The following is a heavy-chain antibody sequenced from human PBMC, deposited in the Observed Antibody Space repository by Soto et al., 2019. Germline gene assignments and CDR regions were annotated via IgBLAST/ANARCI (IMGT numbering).Heavy chain of an antibody. D-gene: IGHD4-17*01. CDR1: GFTFSSYG. CDR2: ISYDGNNK. V-gene: IGHV3-30*18. J-gene: IGHJ6*02. Sequence: HPGGSLRLSCAASGFTFSSYGMHWVRQAPGKGLEWVAVISYDGNNKYYADSVKGRFTISRDNSKNTLYLQMNSLRAEDTAVYYCAKVSWYDYGDYGRRYGGGMDVWGQGTTVTVSS. CDR3: AKVSWYDYGDYGRRYGGGMDV.